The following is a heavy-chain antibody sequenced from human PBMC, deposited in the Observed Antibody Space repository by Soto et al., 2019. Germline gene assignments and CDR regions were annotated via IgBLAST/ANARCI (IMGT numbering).Heavy chain of an antibody. Sequence: GSLRLSCVTSRLTFSYYALNWVRQAPGKGLEWVSSISGSGDTTYYADSVKGRFTISRDNSRNAVYLQMSSLRAEDSAVYHCLSASFGSYGSQFALWGPGSLVPVSS. J-gene: IGHJ4*02. D-gene: IGHD5-18*01. CDR1: RLTFSYYA. CDR2: ISGSGDTT. V-gene: IGHV3-23*01. CDR3: LSASFGSYGSQFAL.